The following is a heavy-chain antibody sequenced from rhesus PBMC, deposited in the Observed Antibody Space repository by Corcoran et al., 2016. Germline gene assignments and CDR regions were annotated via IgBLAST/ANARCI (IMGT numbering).Heavy chain of an antibody. CDR3: ARRGAVAAADY. D-gene: IGHD4-29*01. J-gene: IGHJ4*01. V-gene: IGHV4-99*01. Sequence: QVQLQESGPGLVKPSETLSLTCAVSGYSISSGYYWGWIRQPPGKGLEYIGYISGSIGRTTSNPSLKSRVTISKDTSKNQFSLKLSSVTAADTAVYYCARRGAVAAADYWGQGVLVTVSS. CDR2: ISGSIGRT. CDR1: GYSISSGYY.